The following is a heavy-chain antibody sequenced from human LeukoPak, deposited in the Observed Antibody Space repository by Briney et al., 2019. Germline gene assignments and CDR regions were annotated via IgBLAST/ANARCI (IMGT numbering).Heavy chain of an antibody. V-gene: IGHV3-11*01. CDR3: ARDRVDIVATGQFGYYYGMDV. CDR2: ISSSGSTI. J-gene: IGHJ6*02. CDR1: GFTFSDYY. Sequence: PGGYLRLSCAASGFTFSDYYMSWIRQAPGKGLEWGSYISSSGSTIYYADSVKGRFTISRDNAKNSLYLQMNSLRAEDTAVYYCARDRVDIVATGQFGYYYGMDVWGQGTTVTVPS. D-gene: IGHD5-12*01.